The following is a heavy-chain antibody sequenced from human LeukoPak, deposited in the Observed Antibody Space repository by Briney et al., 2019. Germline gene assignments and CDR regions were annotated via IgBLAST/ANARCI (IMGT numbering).Heavy chain of an antibody. Sequence: SETLSLTCTVSGGSISSYYWSWIRQPAGKGLEWIGSIYTSGSTNYNPSLKSRVTMSVDTSKNQFSLKLSSVTAADTAVYYCARDAGYDFWSGYYGKNSYYYYGMDVWGQGTTVTVSS. D-gene: IGHD3-3*01. J-gene: IGHJ6*02. CDR3: ARDAGYDFWSGYYGKNSYYYYGMDV. CDR1: GGSISSYY. V-gene: IGHV4-4*07. CDR2: IYTSGST.